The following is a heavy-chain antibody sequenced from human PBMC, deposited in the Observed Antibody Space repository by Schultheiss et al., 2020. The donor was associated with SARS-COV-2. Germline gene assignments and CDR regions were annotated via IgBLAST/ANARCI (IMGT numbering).Heavy chain of an antibody. CDR3: ARDQGMYGMDV. CDR1: GGSISSYY. CDR2: IYYSGST. J-gene: IGHJ6*02. D-gene: IGHD3-10*01. Sequence: SETLSLTCTVSGGSISSYYWSWIRQPPGKGLEWIGYIYYSGSTNYNPSLKSRVTISVDTSKNQFSLKLSSVTAADTAVYYCARDQGMYGMDVWGQGTTVTVSS. V-gene: IGHV4-59*12.